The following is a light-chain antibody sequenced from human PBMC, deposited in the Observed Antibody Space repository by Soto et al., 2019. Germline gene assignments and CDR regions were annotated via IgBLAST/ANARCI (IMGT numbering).Light chain of an antibody. J-gene: IGLJ3*02. CDR2: DVS. V-gene: IGLV2-11*01. CDR1: SSDVGGYY. Sequence: QSALTQPRSVSGSPGQSVTISCTGTSSDVGGYYVSWYQHHPGKAPKLMIYDVSKRPSGVPDRFSGSKSGNTASLTISGLQAEDEADYYCCSYAGSYTWVFGGGTKVTVL. CDR3: CSYAGSYTWV.